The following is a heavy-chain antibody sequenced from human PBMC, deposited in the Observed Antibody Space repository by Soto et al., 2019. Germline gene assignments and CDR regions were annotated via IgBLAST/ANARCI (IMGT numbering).Heavy chain of an antibody. CDR1: GGTFSSYA. D-gene: IGHD3-9*01. V-gene: IGHV1-69*13. CDR3: ARAPSSVYDILTGYSL. Sequence: GASVKVSCKASGGTFSSYAISWVRQAPGQGLEWMGGIIPIFGTANYAQKFQDRVTITADESTSTAYMELSSLRSEDTAVYYCARAPSSVYDILTGYSLWGRGTLVTVSS. CDR2: IIPIFGTA. J-gene: IGHJ2*01.